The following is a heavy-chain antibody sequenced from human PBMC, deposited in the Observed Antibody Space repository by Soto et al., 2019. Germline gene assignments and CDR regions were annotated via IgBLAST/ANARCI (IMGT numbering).Heavy chain of an antibody. V-gene: IGHV3-9*01. D-gene: IGHD2-15*01. CDR2: ITWNSGKI. CDR3: VKDSYADFHRVLSTAEYFFDY. Sequence: GGSLRLSCTASGFTFDDYAMHWVRQGPGRGLEWVSGITWNSGKIAYADSVKGRFTIARDDDNNSLYLQMNSLRPEDTALYYCVKDSYADFHRVLSTAEYFFDYWGHGTLVTVS. CDR1: GFTFDDYA. J-gene: IGHJ4*01.